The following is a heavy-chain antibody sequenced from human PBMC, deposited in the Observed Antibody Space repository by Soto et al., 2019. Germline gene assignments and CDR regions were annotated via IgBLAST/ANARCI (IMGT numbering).Heavy chain of an antibody. CDR3: AKDPTEWLFDEPYYFDY. CDR1: GFTFSSYG. J-gene: IGHJ4*02. D-gene: IGHD3-3*01. Sequence: GGSLRLSCAASGFTFSSYGMHWVRQAPGKGLEWVAVISYDGSNKYYADSVKGRFTISRDNSKNTLYLQMNSLRAEDTAVYYCAKDPTEWLFDEPYYFDYWGQGTLVTVSS. CDR2: ISYDGSNK. V-gene: IGHV3-30*18.